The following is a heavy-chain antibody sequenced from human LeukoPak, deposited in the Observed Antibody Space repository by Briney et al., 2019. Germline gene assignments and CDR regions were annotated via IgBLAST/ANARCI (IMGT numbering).Heavy chain of an antibody. D-gene: IGHD4-23*01. CDR3: ANPTVLTLGKDAFDI. J-gene: IGHJ3*02. Sequence: GGSLRLSCAASGFTFSSYGMHWVRQAPGKGLEWVAVISYDGSNKYYADSVKGRFTISRDNSKNTLYLQMNSLRAEDTAVYYCANPTVLTLGKDAFDIWGQGTMVTVSS. CDR2: ISYDGSNK. V-gene: IGHV3-30*18. CDR1: GFTFSSYG.